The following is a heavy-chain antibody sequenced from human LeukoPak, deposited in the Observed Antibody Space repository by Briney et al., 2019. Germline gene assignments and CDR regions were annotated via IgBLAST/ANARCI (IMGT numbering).Heavy chain of an antibody. D-gene: IGHD1-1*01. J-gene: IGHJ3*02. Sequence: EASVKVSCKVSGYTLTELSMHWVRQAPGKGLEWMGGFDPEDGETIYAQKFQGRVTMTEDTSTDTAYMELSSLRSEDTAVYYCARVLNNWNEGAFDIWGQGTMVTVSS. V-gene: IGHV1-24*01. CDR1: GYTLTELS. CDR3: ARVLNNWNEGAFDI. CDR2: FDPEDGET.